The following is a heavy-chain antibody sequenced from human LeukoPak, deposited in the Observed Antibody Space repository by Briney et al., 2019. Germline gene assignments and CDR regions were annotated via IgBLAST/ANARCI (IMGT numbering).Heavy chain of an antibody. V-gene: IGHV5-51*01. CDR1: GYRFISQW. CDR2: IYPGDSDT. Sequence: GASLKISCKASGYRFISQWIGWVRPMPGKGLEWMGIIYPGDSDTRYSPSFQGLVTISADKSISTAYLQWSSLKASDTAMYYCAKVGGGLMVRGVKIYFDHWGQGTLVTVSS. D-gene: IGHD3-10*01. J-gene: IGHJ4*02. CDR3: AKVGGGLMVRGVKIYFDH.